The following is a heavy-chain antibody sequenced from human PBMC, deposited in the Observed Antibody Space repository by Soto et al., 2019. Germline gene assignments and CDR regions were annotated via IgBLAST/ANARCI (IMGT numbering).Heavy chain of an antibody. D-gene: IGHD2-2*01. CDR3: ARGYCSSTSCYSPFGYYYYMDV. CDR2: ISAYNGNT. V-gene: IGHV1-18*01. Sequence: ASVKVSCKASGYTFTIYGISWVRQAPGQGLEWMGWISAYNGNTNYAQKLQGRVTMTTDTSTSTAYMELRSLRSDDTAVYYCARGYCSSTSCYSPFGYYYYMDVWGKGTTVTVSS. CDR1: GYTFTIYG. J-gene: IGHJ6*03.